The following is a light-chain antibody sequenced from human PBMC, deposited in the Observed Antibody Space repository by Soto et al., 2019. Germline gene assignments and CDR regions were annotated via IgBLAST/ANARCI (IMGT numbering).Light chain of an antibody. CDR3: HELNSYPKT. Sequence: DIQLTQSPSFLSASVGDRVTITCRASQGISSYLAWYQQKPGKAPKLLIYAASTLQSGVPSRFSGSGSGTEFTLTISNLQPEDFATYYCHELNSYPKTFGQGTKLEIK. CDR1: QGISSY. CDR2: AAS. V-gene: IGKV1-9*01. J-gene: IGKJ2*01.